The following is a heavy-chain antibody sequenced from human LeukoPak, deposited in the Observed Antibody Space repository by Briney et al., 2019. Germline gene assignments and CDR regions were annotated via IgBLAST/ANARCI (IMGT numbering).Heavy chain of an antibody. CDR2: IIPLSGTS. CDR3: ARPKYCADGVCYWSLDY. V-gene: IGHV1-69*05. J-gene: IGHJ4*02. CDR1: GGTFRKYA. Sequence: SVKVSCKATGGTFRKYAIYWVRQAPGQGPQWMGRIIPLSGTSDFAQGFQGRVTLTTDASTSTAYMELTSLRSEDTAVYYCARPKYCADGVCYWSLDYWGQGTLVTVSS. D-gene: IGHD2-8*01.